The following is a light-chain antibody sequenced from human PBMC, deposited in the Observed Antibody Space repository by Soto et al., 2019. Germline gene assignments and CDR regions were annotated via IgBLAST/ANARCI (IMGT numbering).Light chain of an antibody. Sequence: DIEMTQSPSTLSASVGDRVTITCRASQSISSWLAWYQQKPGKAPKLLIYKASSLESGVPSRFSGSGSGTNFPPPTRTLHLDNFAFYYSKQYNCYWWTSGQG. CDR3: KQYNCYWWT. CDR2: KAS. CDR1: QSISSW. J-gene: IGKJ2*02. V-gene: IGKV1-5*03.